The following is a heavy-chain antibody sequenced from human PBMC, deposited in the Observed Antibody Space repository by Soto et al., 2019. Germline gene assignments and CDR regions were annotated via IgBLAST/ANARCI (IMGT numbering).Heavy chain of an antibody. Sequence: EGSLRLSCAASGFTFSSYNMNWVRQAPGKGLECVSSISSSSSYIYYADSVKGRFTISRDNAKNSLYLQMNSLRAEDTAVYYCARSAGDYYGMDVWGQGTTVTVSS. J-gene: IGHJ6*02. CDR1: GFTFSSYN. V-gene: IGHV3-21*01. CDR3: ARSAGDYYGMDV. D-gene: IGHD3-10*01. CDR2: ISSSSSYI.